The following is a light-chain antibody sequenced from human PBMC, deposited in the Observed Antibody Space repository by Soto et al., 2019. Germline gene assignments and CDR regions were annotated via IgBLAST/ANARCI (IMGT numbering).Light chain of an antibody. CDR3: QTWGTGIRV. CDR2: VNSDGSH. V-gene: IGLV4-69*02. J-gene: IGLJ2*01. CDR1: SGHSTYA. Sequence: QPVLTQSPSASASLGASVKLTCTLNSGHSTYAIAWHQQQPEKGPRYLMKVNSDGSHIKGDGIPDRFSGSSSGAERYLTISSLQAEDEGDYYCQTWGTGIRVFGGGTQLTVL.